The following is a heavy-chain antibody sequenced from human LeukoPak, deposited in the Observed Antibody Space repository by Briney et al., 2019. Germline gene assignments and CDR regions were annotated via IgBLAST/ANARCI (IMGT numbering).Heavy chain of an antibody. V-gene: IGHV4-39*07. CDR2: IYYSGNT. J-gene: IGHJ4*02. CDR1: GGSISSSNHY. CDR3: AREIIRYYDFLTGFGPRPFDS. D-gene: IGHD3-9*01. Sequence: PSETLSLTCTVSGGSISSSNHYWGWIRQPPGKGLEWIGSIYYSGNTYYNPSLNSRLTISVDTSKNQFSLKVPSVTAADTAVYYCAREIIRYYDFLTGFGPRPFDSWGQGILVTVSS.